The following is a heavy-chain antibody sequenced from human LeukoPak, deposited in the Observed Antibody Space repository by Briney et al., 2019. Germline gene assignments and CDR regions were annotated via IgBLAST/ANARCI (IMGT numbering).Heavy chain of an antibody. Sequence: SETLSLTCTVSGGSISSSSYYWGWIRQPPGKGMEWIGSIYYSGSTYYNPSLKSRVTISVDTSKNQFSLKLSSVTAADTAVYYCARHRGVYSSGWYSDFHYWGQGTLVTVSS. J-gene: IGHJ4*02. CDR2: IYYSGST. V-gene: IGHV4-39*01. D-gene: IGHD6-19*01. CDR1: GGSISSSSYY. CDR3: ARHRGVYSSGWYSDFHY.